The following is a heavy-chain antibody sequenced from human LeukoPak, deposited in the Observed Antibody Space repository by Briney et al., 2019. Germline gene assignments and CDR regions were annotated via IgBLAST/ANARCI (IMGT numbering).Heavy chain of an antibody. Sequence: GGSLRLSCAASGFTFSAFWMSWVRQAPGKGLEWVGNIKEDGSERHYVDSVKGRFTISRDNSKNTLYLQMNSLRAEDTAVYYCAKDLGIAVADHNFDYWGQGTLVTVSS. V-gene: IGHV3-7*03. D-gene: IGHD6-19*01. CDR3: AKDLGIAVADHNFDY. J-gene: IGHJ4*02. CDR1: GFTFSAFW. CDR2: IKEDGSER.